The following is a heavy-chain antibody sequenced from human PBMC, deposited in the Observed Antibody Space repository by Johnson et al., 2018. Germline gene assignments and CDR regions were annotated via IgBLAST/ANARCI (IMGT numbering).Heavy chain of an antibody. CDR3: WRGSYYYDSSGYLGSFQH. V-gene: IGHV1-46*01. Sequence: QVQLVESGAEVKKPGASXKVSCKASGYTFTSYYMHWVRQAPGQGLEWMGIINPSGGSTSSAQKFQGRVTMTRDTSTSTVYMELSSLRSEDTAVLYCWRGSYYYDSSGYLGSFQHWGQGTLVTVSS. D-gene: IGHD3-22*01. J-gene: IGHJ1*01. CDR1: GYTFTSYY. CDR2: INPSGGST.